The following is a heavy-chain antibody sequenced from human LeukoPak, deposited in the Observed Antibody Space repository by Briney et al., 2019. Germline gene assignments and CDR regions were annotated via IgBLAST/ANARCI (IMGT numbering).Heavy chain of an antibody. CDR2: IIPIFGTA. CDR1: GGTFSSYA. Sequence: SSVKVSCKASGGTFSSYAISWVRQAPGQGLERMGRIIPIFGTANYAQKFQGRRTITTEESTNTAYLELMSQTSWDKAVYYSASDRTMVRVVIYWGQGTLVTVSS. V-gene: IGHV1-69*05. J-gene: IGHJ4*02. CDR3: ASDRTMVRVVIY. D-gene: IGHD3-10*01.